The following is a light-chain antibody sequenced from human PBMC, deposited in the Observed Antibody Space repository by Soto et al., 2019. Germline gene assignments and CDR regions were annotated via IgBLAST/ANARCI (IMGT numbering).Light chain of an antibody. V-gene: IGKV3-20*01. CDR2: GAS. J-gene: IGKJ1*01. CDR1: QSVDSSF. Sequence: EIVLTQSPGSLSLSPGERGTLSCRASQSVDSSFFAWYQQKPDQAPRLLIYGASNRATGIPDRFSGSGSGTDFTLTISRPEPEDFAVYYCQQYVSSVTFGKGTKVEIK. CDR3: QQYVSSVT.